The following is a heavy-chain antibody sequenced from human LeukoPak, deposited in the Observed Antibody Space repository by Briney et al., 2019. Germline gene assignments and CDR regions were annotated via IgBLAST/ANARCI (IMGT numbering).Heavy chain of an antibody. CDR1: GFTFSSYA. V-gene: IGHV3-30-3*01. J-gene: IGHJ4*02. Sequence: GGSLRLSCAASGFTFSSYAMHWVRQAPGKGLEWVAVISYDGSNKYYADSVKGRFTISRDNSKNTLYLQMNSLRAEDTAVYYCARALTVFGVVRPIALDYWGQGTLVTVSS. CDR3: ARALTVFGVVRPIALDY. D-gene: IGHD3-3*01. CDR2: ISYDGSNK.